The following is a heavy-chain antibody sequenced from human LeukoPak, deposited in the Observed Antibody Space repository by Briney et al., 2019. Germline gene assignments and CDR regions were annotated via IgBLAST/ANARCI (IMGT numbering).Heavy chain of an antibody. CDR2: ISSSSSYV. J-gene: IGHJ4*02. D-gene: IGHD2-15*01. CDR3: AKDGAPYCSAATCYSAADY. Sequence: PGGSLRPSCAASGFTFSSYSMNWVRQAPGKGLEWVSSISSSSSYVYYADSVKGRFTISRDNTKNSLYLQMNSLRAEDTAVYYSAKDGAPYCSAATCYSAADYWGQGTLVTVSS. CDR1: GFTFSSYS. V-gene: IGHV3-21*04.